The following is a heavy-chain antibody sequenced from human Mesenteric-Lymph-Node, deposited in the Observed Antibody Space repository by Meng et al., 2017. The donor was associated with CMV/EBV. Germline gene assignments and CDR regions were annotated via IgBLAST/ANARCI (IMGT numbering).Heavy chain of an antibody. CDR1: GGSFSGYY. V-gene: IGHV4-34*01. D-gene: IGHD3-9*01. Sequence: QVPLHQWGAGLLKPSETLSVTCAGYGGSFSGYYWNWIRQSPEKGLEWIGEINHSGSTTYNPSLTSRIIISVDTSTNQISLNMSSVTAADTAVYYCARGSSYDILSGYFDYWGQGALVTVSS. CDR3: ARGSSYDILSGYFDY. J-gene: IGHJ4*02. CDR2: INHSGST.